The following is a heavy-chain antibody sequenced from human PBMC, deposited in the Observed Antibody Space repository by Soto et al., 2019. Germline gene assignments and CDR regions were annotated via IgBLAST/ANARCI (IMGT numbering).Heavy chain of an antibody. D-gene: IGHD2-15*01. J-gene: IGHJ6*02. V-gene: IGHV3-23*01. CDR1: GFTFSSYA. CDR3: APPGHCSGGSCYGYYYGMDV. CDR2: ISGSGGST. Sequence: EVQLLESGGGLVQPGGSLRLSCAASGFTFSSYAMSWVRQAPGKGLEWVSAISGSGGSTYYADSVKGRFTISRDNSKNTLYLQMNSLRAGDTAVYYCAPPGHCSGGSCYGYYYGMDVWGQGTTVTVSS.